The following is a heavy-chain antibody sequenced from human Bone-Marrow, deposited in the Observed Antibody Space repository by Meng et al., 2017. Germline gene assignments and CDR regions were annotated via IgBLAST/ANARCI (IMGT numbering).Heavy chain of an antibody. CDR3: ARDSSYYYYGMDV. CDR1: GFTFSSYS. CDR2: IYSGGST. D-gene: IGHD6-13*01. J-gene: IGHJ6*02. V-gene: IGHV3-53*01. Sequence: GGSLRLSCAASGFTFSSYSMNWVRQAPGKGLEWVSVIYSGGSTYYADSVKGRFTISRDNSKNTLYLQMNSLRAEDTAVYYCARDSSYYYYGMDVWGQGTTVTVSS.